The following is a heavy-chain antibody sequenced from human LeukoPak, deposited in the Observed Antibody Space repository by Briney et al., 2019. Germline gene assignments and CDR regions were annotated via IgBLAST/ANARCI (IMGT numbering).Heavy chain of an antibody. V-gene: IGHV3-64*01. Sequence: GRSLRLSCAASGFTFSSYAMHWVRQAPGKGLEYVSAISSNGGSTYYANSVKGRFTISRDNSKNTLYLQMGSLRAEDMAVYYCARDGNPSTLLWFGELFFDYWGQGTLVTVSS. J-gene: IGHJ4*02. CDR2: ISSNGGST. CDR1: GFTFSSYA. CDR3: ARDGNPSTLLWFGELFFDY. D-gene: IGHD3-10*01.